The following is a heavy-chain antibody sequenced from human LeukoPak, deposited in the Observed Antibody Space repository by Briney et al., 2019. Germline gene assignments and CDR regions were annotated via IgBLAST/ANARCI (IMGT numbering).Heavy chain of an antibody. CDR1: GYTFTSYD. Sequence: ASVKVSCKASGYTFTSYDINWVRQATGQGLEWMGWMNPNSGNTGYAQKFQGRVTMTGDTSMSTAYMELSSLRSDDTAVYYCARMHYYDSSGLNWFDPWGQGTLVTVSS. J-gene: IGHJ5*02. D-gene: IGHD3-22*01. V-gene: IGHV1-8*01. CDR3: ARMHYYDSSGLNWFDP. CDR2: MNPNSGNT.